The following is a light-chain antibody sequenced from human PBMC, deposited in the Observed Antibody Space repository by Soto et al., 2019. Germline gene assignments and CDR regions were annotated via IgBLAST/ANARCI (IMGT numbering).Light chain of an antibody. CDR2: AAS. J-gene: IGKJ4*01. Sequence: DIQMTQSPSYLSASVGDKLTITCRANQSITNFLNWYQKKPGEVPKLLIYAASRLECGVPSRFSGSGSGTDFALTINTLQPEDFATYYCQQSYTTPRLSFGGGTRVEFK. CDR3: QQSYTTPRLS. CDR1: QSITNF. V-gene: IGKV1-39*01.